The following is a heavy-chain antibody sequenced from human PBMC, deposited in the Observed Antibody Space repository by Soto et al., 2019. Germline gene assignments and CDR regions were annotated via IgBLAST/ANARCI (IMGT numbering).Heavy chain of an antibody. V-gene: IGHV4-34*01. CDR1: GGSFSGYY. J-gene: IGHJ4*02. CDR3: ARWRFLVFPYHYYFDY. Sequence: SETLSLTCAVYGGSFSGYYWSWIRQPPGKGLEWIGEINHSGSTNYNPSLKSRVTISVDTSKNQFSLKLSSVTAADTAVYYCARWRFLVFPYHYYFDYWGQGTLVTVSS. CDR2: INHSGST. D-gene: IGHD3-3*01.